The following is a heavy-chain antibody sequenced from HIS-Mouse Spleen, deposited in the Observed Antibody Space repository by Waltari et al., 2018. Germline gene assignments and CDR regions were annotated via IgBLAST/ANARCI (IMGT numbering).Heavy chain of an antibody. Sequence: QVQLVASAGGLVQPGRSLRPPCAAAGFTLRSYALPWVPQAPGQGLEWVAVISYDGSNKYYADSVKGRFTISRDNSKNTLYLQMNSLRAEDTAVYYCARASVVGSGHFDYWGQGTLVTVSS. CDR2: ISYDGSNK. J-gene: IGHJ4*02. CDR1: GFTLRSYA. CDR3: ARASVVGSGHFDY. D-gene: IGHD6-19*01. V-gene: IGHV3-30-3*01.